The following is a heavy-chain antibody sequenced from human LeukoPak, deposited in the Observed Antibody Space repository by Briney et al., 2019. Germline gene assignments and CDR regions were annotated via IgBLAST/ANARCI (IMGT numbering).Heavy chain of an antibody. CDR1: GYTFTGYY. J-gene: IGHJ5*02. CDR2: INPNSGGT. V-gene: IGHV1-2*02. Sequence: ASVKVSCKASGYTFTGYYMYWVRQAPGQGLEWMGWINPNSGGTNYAQKFRGRVTMTRDTSISTAYMELTSLRSDDAAVYYCAWPPQLIAAAGTYNYFDTWGQGTLVTVSS. D-gene: IGHD6-13*01. CDR3: AWPPQLIAAAGTYNYFDT.